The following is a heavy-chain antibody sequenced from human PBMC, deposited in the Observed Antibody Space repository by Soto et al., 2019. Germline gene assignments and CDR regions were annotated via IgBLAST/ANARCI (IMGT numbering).Heavy chain of an antibody. J-gene: IGHJ6*02. CDR1: GYTFTSYG. V-gene: IGHV1-18*04. Sequence: ASVTVSCKASGYTFTSYGISWVRQAPGQGLEWMGWISAYNGNTNYAQKLQGRVTMTTDTSTSTAYMELRSLRSDDTAVYYCARALRHPIAVFVAYYGMDVWGQGTTGTVSS. CDR2: ISAYNGNT. CDR3: ARALRHPIAVFVAYYGMDV. D-gene: IGHD6-19*01.